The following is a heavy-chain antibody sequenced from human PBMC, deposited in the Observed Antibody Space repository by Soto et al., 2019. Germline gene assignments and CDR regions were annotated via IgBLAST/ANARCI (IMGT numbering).Heavy chain of an antibody. J-gene: IGHJ6*02. V-gene: IGHV1-69*08. Sequence: QVQLVQSGAEVKKPGSSVKVSCKASGGTFSSYTISWVRQAPGQGLEWMGRIIPILGIANYAQKFQGRVTIPADKSTSTAYMELSRLSSEDTAVYYCAREVITNYYGMDVWGQGTTVTVSS. D-gene: IGHD3-22*01. CDR1: GGTFSSYT. CDR2: IIPILGIA. CDR3: AREVITNYYGMDV.